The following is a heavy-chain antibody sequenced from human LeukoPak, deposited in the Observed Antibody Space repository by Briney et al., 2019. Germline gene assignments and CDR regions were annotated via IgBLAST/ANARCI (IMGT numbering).Heavy chain of an antibody. CDR3: ARKEGSPDTAMAHYYYYYMDV. J-gene: IGHJ6*03. CDR1: GGTLSSYA. D-gene: IGHD5-18*01. Sequence: GASVKVSCKASGGTLSSYAISWVRQAPGQGLEWMGGIIPIFGTANYAQKFQGRVTITADESTSTAYMELSSLRSEDTAVYYCARKEGSPDTAMAHYYYYYMDVWGKGTTVTVSS. CDR2: IIPIFGTA. V-gene: IGHV1-69*13.